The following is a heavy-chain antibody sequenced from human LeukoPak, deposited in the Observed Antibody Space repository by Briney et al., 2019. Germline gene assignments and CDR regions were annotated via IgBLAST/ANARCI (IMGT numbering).Heavy chain of an antibody. CDR1: GFTFSSYA. CDR3: ARDSPPDSDCSGGSCYPEAPGYYYYYGMDV. Sequence: EAGGSLRLSCAASGFTFSSYAMHWVRQAPGKGLEWVAVISYDGSNKYYADSVKGRFTISRDNSKNTLYLQMNSLRAEDTAVYYCARDSPPDSDCSGGSCYPEAPGYYYYYGMDVWGQGTTVTVSS. CDR2: ISYDGSNK. D-gene: IGHD2-15*01. V-gene: IGHV3-30-3*01. J-gene: IGHJ6*02.